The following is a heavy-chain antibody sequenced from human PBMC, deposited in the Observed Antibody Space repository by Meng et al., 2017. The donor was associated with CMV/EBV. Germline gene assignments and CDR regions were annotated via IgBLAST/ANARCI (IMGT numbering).Heavy chain of an antibody. V-gene: IGHV1-18*01. CDR1: VYTFTSYG. Sequence: ASVTVSCKASVYTFTSYGISWVRQAPGQGLEWMGWISAYNGNTNYAQKLQGRVTMTTDTSTSTAYMELRSLRSDDTAVYYCARDYPPGIAAAGRGSDYWGQGTLVTVSS. CDR3: ARDYPPGIAAAGRGSDY. J-gene: IGHJ4*02. CDR2: ISAYNGNT. D-gene: IGHD6-13*01.